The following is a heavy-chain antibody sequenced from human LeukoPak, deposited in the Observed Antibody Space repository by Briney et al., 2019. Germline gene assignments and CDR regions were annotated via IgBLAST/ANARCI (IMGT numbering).Heavy chain of an antibody. CDR3: ARGIGTSYDSSRDAFDM. D-gene: IGHD3-22*01. CDR2: IYSPGT. V-gene: IGHV4-61*02. CDR1: AGSISSGDYY. J-gene: IGHJ3*02. Sequence: PSETLSLTCTVSAGSISSGDYYWSWIRQPAGKGLEWIGRIYSPGTNYNYNPSLKSRVTISIDTSKNQFSLKLTPVTAADTAVYYCARGIGTSYDSSRDAFDMWGQGTMVTVSS.